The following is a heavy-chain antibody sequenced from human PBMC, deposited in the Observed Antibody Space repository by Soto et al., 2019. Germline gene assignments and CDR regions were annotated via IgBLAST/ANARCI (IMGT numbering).Heavy chain of an antibody. CDR3: ARNWGLDY. Sequence: PSETLSLTCTVSGGSISGYYWSWIRQSPEKGLEWIGHVYYSGSTKYNPSLKSRITINPDTSKNQFSLQLTTVTPEDTAVYYCARNWGLDYWGQGTPVTVSS. V-gene: IGHV4-59*12. D-gene: IGHD7-27*01. CDR2: VYYSGST. J-gene: IGHJ4*02. CDR1: GGSISGYY.